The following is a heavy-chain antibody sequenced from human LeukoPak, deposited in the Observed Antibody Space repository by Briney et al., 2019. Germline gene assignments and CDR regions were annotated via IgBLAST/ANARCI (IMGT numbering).Heavy chain of an antibody. J-gene: IGHJ4*01. CDR2: INAGNGNT. Sequence: ASVKVSCKASGYTFTNYAIHWVRQAPGQSLGWLGWINAGNGNTKYSQKFQARVTFTRDTSANTAYMELSSLRSEDTTIYFCARVISDCANFNCFKGYFDYWGQGTPVTVSS. V-gene: IGHV1-3*01. CDR1: GYTFTNYA. CDR3: ARVISDCANFNCFKGYFDY. D-gene: IGHD5/OR15-5a*01.